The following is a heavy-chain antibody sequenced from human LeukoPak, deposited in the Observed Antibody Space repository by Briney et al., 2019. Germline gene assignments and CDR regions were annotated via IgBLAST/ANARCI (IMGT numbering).Heavy chain of an antibody. V-gene: IGHV3-9*01. CDR1: GFTFDDYA. CDR2: ITWNSGIK. CDR3: AKVRGYAYGYFDS. J-gene: IGHJ4*02. D-gene: IGHD5-18*01. Sequence: GGSLRPSCAASGFTFDDYAMHWVRQAPGKGLEWVSGITWNSGIKDYADSVKGRFTISRDNAKNSLYLQMNSLRVEDTALYYCAKVRGYAYGYFDSWGQGTLVTVSS.